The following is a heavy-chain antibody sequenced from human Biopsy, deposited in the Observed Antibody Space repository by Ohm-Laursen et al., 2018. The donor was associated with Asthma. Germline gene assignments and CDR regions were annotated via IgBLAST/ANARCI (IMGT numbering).Heavy chain of an antibody. J-gene: IGHJ5*02. CDR2: IHYSGST. Sequence: SQTLSLTCTVSGASIKTDDHYWSWLRQPPGKGLEWFGFIHYSGSTSYNPSLKGGVTISVDTSKNQFSLKLSSVTAAGTAVYYCARASVVASSNWFDPWGQGTLVTVSS. CDR1: GASIKTDDHY. CDR3: ARASVVASSNWFDP. V-gene: IGHV4-30-4*01. D-gene: IGHD3-22*01.